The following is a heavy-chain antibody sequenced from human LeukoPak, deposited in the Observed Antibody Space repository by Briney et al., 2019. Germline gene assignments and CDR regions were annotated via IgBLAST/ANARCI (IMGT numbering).Heavy chain of an antibody. Sequence: ASETLSLTCSVSGDSINDGGYYWGWVRQSPGKGLEWIGSIRHTGTTFYNPSLKSRVSISIDTSKNQFSLKVTSMTATHTAVYYCARQDDQDHGDPNWFDPWGQGTLVTVSS. CDR1: GDSINDGGYY. CDR2: IRHTGTT. CDR3: ARQDDQDHGDPNWFDP. V-gene: IGHV4-39*01. D-gene: IGHD4-17*01. J-gene: IGHJ5*02.